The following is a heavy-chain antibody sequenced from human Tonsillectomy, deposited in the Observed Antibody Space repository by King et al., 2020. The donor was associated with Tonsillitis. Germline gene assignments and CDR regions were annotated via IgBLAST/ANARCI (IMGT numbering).Heavy chain of an antibody. D-gene: IGHD6-13*01. J-gene: IGHJ3*02. CDR3: TRFFLAAAGLLDDAFDI. Sequence: VQLVESGGGLVKPGRSLRLSCTASGFTFGDYAMSWFRQAPGKGMEWVGCIRSKAYGGTTEYAASVKCRFTISRDDSKSIAYLQMNSLKTEDTAVYYCTRFFLAAAGLLDDAFDIWGQGTMVTVSS. V-gene: IGHV3-49*05. CDR1: GFTFGDYA. CDR2: IRSKAYGGTT.